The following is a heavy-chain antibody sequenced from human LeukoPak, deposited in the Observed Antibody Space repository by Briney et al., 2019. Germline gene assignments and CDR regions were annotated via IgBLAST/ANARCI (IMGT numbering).Heavy chain of an antibody. CDR2: ISSSGSTI. V-gene: IGHV3-48*03. J-gene: IGHJ4*02. CDR3: ARRTVGFDY. D-gene: IGHD2-15*01. CDR1: GFTFSSYE. Sequence: GGSLRLSCAASGFTFSSYEMNWVRQAPGKGLEWVSYISSSGSTIYYADSVEGRFTISRDNAKNSLYLQMNSLRAEDTAVYYCARRTVGFDYWGQGTLVTVSS.